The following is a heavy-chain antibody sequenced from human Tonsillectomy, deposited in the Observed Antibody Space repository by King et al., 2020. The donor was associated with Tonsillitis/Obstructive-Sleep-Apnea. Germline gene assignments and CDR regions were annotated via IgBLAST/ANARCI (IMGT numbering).Heavy chain of an antibody. D-gene: IGHD2-2*01. J-gene: IGHJ5*02. Sequence: QLVQSGAEVKKPGESLKIFCKGSGYSFTSYWNGWVRQMPGKGLEWVGIIYPGDSDTRYSPSFQGQVPISADKSISTAYLQWRSLKASDTAMYYCARHEGYCSSTCCANWFDPWGQGPLVTVSS. CDR3: ARHEGYCSSTCCANWFDP. CDR1: GYSFTSYW. V-gene: IGHV5-51*01. CDR2: IYPGDSDT.